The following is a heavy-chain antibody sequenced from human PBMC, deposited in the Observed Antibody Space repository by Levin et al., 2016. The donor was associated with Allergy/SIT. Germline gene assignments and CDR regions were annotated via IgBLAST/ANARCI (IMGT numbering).Heavy chain of an antibody. CDR1: GFTFSTYG. CDR2: ISRSGSST. J-gene: IGHJ6*02. V-gene: IGHV3-23*01. Sequence: GESLKISCAASGFTFSTYGMSWVRQAPGRGLEWVSSISRSGSSTFYADSVKGRFTISRDNSKKTLFVQLNSLRVEDTAIYYCAKSLIPASGPYYYHHGMDVWGQGTTVTVSS. CDR3: AKSLIPASGPYYYHHGMDV. D-gene: IGHD6-13*01.